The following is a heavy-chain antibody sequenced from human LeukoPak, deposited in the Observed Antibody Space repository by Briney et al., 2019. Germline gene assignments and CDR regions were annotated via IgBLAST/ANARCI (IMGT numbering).Heavy chain of an antibody. CDR1: GFTFSSYA. CDR2: ISYDGSNK. J-gene: IGHJ6*03. V-gene: IGHV3-30*04. Sequence: PGGSLRLSCAASGFTFSSYAMHWVRQAPGKGLEWVAVISYDGSNKYYADSVKGRFTISRDNSKNTLYLQMNSLRAEDTAVYYCARDLYSSSWYAIYYYMDVRGKGTTVTVSS. D-gene: IGHD6-13*01. CDR3: ARDLYSSSWYAIYYYMDV.